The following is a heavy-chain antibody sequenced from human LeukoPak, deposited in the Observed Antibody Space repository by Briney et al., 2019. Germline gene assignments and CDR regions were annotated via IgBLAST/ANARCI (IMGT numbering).Heavy chain of an antibody. D-gene: IGHD2/OR15-2a*01. Sequence: PGGSLRLSCAASGFTFDDYAMHWVRQAPGKGLEWVSGISWNSGSIGYADSVKGRFTISRDNAKNSLYLQMNSLRAEDMALYYCAKDRNKDGDWYFDLWGRGTLVTVSS. CDR3: AKDRNKDGDWYFDL. CDR2: ISWNSGSI. CDR1: GFTFDDYA. J-gene: IGHJ2*01. V-gene: IGHV3-9*03.